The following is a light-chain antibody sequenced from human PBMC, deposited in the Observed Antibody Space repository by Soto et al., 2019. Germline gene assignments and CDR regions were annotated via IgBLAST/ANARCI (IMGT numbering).Light chain of an antibody. Sequence: QTVVTQEPSFSVSPGRTVTLTCGLSSGSVSTIYYPSWYQQTPGQAPRTLIYSTNARSSGVPDRFSGSILGSKAALTITGAQADDESDYSWVLYMNSGMVFGGGTKLTVL. CDR1: SGSVSTIYY. CDR3: VLYMNSGMV. V-gene: IGLV8-61*01. CDR2: STN. J-gene: IGLJ2*01.